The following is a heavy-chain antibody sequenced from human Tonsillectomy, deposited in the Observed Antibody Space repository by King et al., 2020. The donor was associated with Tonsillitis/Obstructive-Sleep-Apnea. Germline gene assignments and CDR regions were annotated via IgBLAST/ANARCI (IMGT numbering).Heavy chain of an antibody. V-gene: IGHV4-39*01. Sequence: QLQESGPGLVKPSETLSLTCTVSGGSISSSSYYWGWIRQPPGKGLEWIGSIYYSGSTYYNPSLKSRVTISVDTSKNQFSLKLSSVPAADTAVYYCPGGRDYGGTHWYFDLWGRGTLVTVSS. CDR3: PGGRDYGGTHWYFDL. CDR1: GGSISSSSYY. CDR2: IYYSGST. D-gene: IGHD4-23*01. J-gene: IGHJ2*01.